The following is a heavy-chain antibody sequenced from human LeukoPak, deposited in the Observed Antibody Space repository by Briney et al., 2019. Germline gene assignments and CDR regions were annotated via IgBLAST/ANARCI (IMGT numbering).Heavy chain of an antibody. Sequence: ASVKVSCKASGYTFTGYYMHWVRQAPGQGLEWMGRINPNSGGTNYAQKFQGWVTMTRDTSISTAYMELSRLRSDDTAVYYCARAEGSGWVYYFDYWGQGTLVTVSS. J-gene: IGHJ4*02. CDR1: GYTFTGYY. CDR3: ARAEGSGWVYYFDY. V-gene: IGHV1-2*04. CDR2: INPNSGGT. D-gene: IGHD6-19*01.